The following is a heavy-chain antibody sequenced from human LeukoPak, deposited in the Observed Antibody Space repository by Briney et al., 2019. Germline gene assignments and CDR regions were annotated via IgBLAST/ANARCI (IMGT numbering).Heavy chain of an antibody. CDR2: IRYDGSNK. J-gene: IGHJ5*01. CDR1: GFTFSSYG. Sequence: SGGSLRLSCAASGFTFSSYGMHCVRQAPGKGLEWVAFIRYDGSNKYYADSVKGRFTISRDNSKNTLYLQMNSLRAEDTAVYYCAKVAVTTFGWIDPSGQGSLVTVSS. V-gene: IGHV3-30*02. CDR3: AKVAVTTFGWIDP. D-gene: IGHD3-10*02.